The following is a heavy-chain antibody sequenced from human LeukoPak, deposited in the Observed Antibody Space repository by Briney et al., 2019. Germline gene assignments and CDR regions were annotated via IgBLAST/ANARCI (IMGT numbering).Heavy chain of an antibody. Sequence: GGSLRLSCAASGFTFSSYSMNWVRQAPGKGLEWVSSISSSRSYIYYADSVKGRFTISRDNAKNSLYLQMTSLRAEDTAVYYCARDNDVADFDYWGQGTLVTVSS. V-gene: IGHV3-21*01. CDR1: GFTFSSYS. CDR3: ARDNDVADFDY. D-gene: IGHD2-8*01. J-gene: IGHJ4*02. CDR2: ISSSRSYI.